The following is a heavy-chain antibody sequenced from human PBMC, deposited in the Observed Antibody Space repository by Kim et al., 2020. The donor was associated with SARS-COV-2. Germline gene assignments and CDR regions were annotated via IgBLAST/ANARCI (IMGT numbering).Heavy chain of an antibody. D-gene: IGHD3-9*01. CDR1: GFTFTTSH. V-gene: IGHV3-48*02. CDR2: LSYTGDI. Sequence: GGSLRLSCAASGFTFTTSHMNWVRQAPGKGLEWISYLSYTGDIYQADSVKGRFTISRDNAKNSLYLQMNSLRDEDTAVYFCARDRDWAFDIWGQGTMVTVSS. J-gene: IGHJ3*02. CDR3: ARDRDWAFDI.